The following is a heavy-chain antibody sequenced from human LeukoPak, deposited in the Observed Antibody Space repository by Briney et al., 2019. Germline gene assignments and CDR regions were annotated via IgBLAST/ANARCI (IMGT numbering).Heavy chain of an antibody. CDR1: GFTFSSYA. V-gene: IGHV3-30-3*01. D-gene: IGHD6-13*01. J-gene: IGHJ4*02. CDR2: ISYDGSNE. CDR3: ARQDSSSSTGGFDY. Sequence: GGSLRLSCAASGFTFSSYAMHWVRQAPGKGLEWVAVISYDGSNEYYADSVKGRFTISRDNSKNSLYLQMNSLRAEDTAVYYCARQDSSSSTGGFDYWGQGTLVTVSS.